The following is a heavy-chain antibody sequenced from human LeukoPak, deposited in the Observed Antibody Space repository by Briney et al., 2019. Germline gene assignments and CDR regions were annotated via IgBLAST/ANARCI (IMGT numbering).Heavy chain of an antibody. V-gene: IGHV3-23*01. CDR3: ARDDYGGNSVLWVVYALDV. D-gene: IGHD4-23*01. Sequence: GGSLRLSCAASGFTFSVYYMSWIRQAPGKGLEWVSAISVGGDNTYYADSVKGRFTISRDNSKNALYLQMNSLRADDTAVYLCARDDYGGNSVLWVVYALDVWGRGTTVTVSS. CDR1: GFTFSVYY. J-gene: IGHJ6*02. CDR2: ISVGGDNT.